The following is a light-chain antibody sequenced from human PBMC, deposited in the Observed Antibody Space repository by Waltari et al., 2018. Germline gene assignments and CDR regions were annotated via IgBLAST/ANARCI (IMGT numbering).Light chain of an antibody. Sequence: EIVMTQSPVPLSVSPGARATLSCRASQSVSTTLSWYRQRPGQAPRLLMYSASTRASGLPARFSGSGSGTEFTLTISSLHSEDFAVYYCQQYNDWPRTFGQGTKLEI. V-gene: IGKV3-15*01. CDR1: QSVSTT. J-gene: IGKJ2*01. CDR2: SAS. CDR3: QQYNDWPRT.